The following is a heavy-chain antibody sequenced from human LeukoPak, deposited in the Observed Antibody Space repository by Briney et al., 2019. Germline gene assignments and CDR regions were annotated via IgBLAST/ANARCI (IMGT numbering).Heavy chain of an antibody. CDR1: GFTVSSNY. CDR3: TRDQSTISTATYALDV. J-gene: IGHJ6*02. Sequence: SGGSLRLSCAASGFTVSSNYMSWVRQAPGKGLEWVSVIYSGGSTYYADSVKGRFTISRDNSKNTLYLQMNSLRAEDTAVYYCTRDQSTISTATYALDVWGQGTAVIVAS. V-gene: IGHV3-66*01. CDR2: IYSGGST. D-gene: IGHD2-15*01.